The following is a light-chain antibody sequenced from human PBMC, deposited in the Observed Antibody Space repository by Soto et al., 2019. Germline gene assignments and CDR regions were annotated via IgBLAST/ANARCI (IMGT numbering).Light chain of an antibody. CDR3: QQYVRSPWT. V-gene: IGKV3-20*01. J-gene: IGKJ1*01. CDR1: QSVSSTY. CDR2: GAS. Sequence: IVVTQSPDTLSLSPWERATLSCRASQSVSSTYLAWYQQKPGQAPRLLIYGASSRATGSPDRVSGSGSGTDFILTISRLEPEDFAVYFCQQYVRSPWTFGQGTKVDIK.